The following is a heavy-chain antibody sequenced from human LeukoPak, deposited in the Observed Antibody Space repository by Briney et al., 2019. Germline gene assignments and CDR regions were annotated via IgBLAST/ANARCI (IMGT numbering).Heavy chain of an antibody. J-gene: IGHJ4*02. CDR2: ISWDGGST. Sequence: GPPRLSLAASGFTLYDFAIDWVRPAPGEGLGWGSLISWDGGSTYYADSVKGRFTISRDNSKNSLYLQMNSLRAEDTALYYCAKGSSWDHYFDYWGQGTLVTVSS. V-gene: IGHV3-43D*03. CDR1: GFTLYDFA. CDR3: AKGSSWDHYFDY. D-gene: IGHD6-13*01.